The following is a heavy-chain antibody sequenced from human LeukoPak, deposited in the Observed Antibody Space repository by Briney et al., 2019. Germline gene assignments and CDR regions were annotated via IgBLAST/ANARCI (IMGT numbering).Heavy chain of an antibody. CDR1: GYTFTSYY. CDR3: ARSIAAAGTGFDGDGGY. D-gene: IGHD6-13*01. J-gene: IGHJ4*02. Sequence: ASVKVSCKASGYTFTSYYMHWVRQAPGQGLEWMGIINPSGGSTSYAQKFQGRVTMTRDTSTSTVYMELRSLRSDDTAVYYCARSIAAAGTGFDGDGGYWGQGTLVTVSS. CDR2: INPSGGST. V-gene: IGHV1-46*01.